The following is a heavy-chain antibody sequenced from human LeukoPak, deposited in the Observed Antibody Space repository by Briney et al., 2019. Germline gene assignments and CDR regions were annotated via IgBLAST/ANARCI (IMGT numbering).Heavy chain of an antibody. Sequence: PGGSLRLSCAASGFTFDDYGMSWVSQAPGKGLEWVSGINWNGGSTGYADSVKGRFTISRDNAKNSLYLQMNSLRAEDTALYYCARDSSSWYRGGHDYWGQGTLVTVSS. V-gene: IGHV3-20*04. CDR1: GFTFDDYG. D-gene: IGHD6-13*01. J-gene: IGHJ4*02. CDR3: ARDSSSWYRGGHDY. CDR2: INWNGGST.